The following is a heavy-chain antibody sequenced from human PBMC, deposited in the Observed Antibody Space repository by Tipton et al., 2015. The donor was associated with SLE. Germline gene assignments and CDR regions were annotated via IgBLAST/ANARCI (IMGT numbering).Heavy chain of an antibody. CDR2: IYYSGST. J-gene: IGHJ5*02. Sequence: TLSLTCTVSVDSISSGAYYWGWIRQHPGKGLEWIAYIYYSGSTYYNPSLKSRVTISVDTSKNQFSLRLSSVTAADTAAYYCARLVPGEGWFDPWGQGTLVTVSS. CDR3: ARLVPGEGWFDP. V-gene: IGHV4-31*03. D-gene: IGHD2-2*01. CDR1: VDSISSGAYY.